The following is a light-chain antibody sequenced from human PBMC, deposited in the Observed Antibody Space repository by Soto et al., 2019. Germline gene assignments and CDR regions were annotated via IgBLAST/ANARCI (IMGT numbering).Light chain of an antibody. Sequence: DIHMTQSPSTLSTSAGDRVTITCRASQNISSWLAWYQQKPGKAPKLLIYKASSLQSGVPSRFSCSGSGTEYTLTISGLKPDDFATYYCQRYNPYGTLGQGTKVEIK. CDR3: QRYNPYGT. J-gene: IGKJ1*01. CDR1: QNISSW. V-gene: IGKV1-5*03. CDR2: KAS.